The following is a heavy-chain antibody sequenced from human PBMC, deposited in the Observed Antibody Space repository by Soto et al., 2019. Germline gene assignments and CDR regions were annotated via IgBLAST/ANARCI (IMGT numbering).Heavy chain of an antibody. CDR3: ARDSIVYYYYYGMDV. V-gene: IGHV4-38-2*02. CDR1: GSCLGSSSD. J-gene: IGHJ6*02. CDR2: IQHGGSI. D-gene: IGHD2-21*01. Sequence: PSETLSLACAASGSCLGSSSDWGWIREPPGKGLEWIGTIQHGGSIFYNPSLKSRVTMSVDTSKNQFSLNLNSVTAAETAVYYCARDSIVYYYYYGMDVWGQGTTVTVSS.